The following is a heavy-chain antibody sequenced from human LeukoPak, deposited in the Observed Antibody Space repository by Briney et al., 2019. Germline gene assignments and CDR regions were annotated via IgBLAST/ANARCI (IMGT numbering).Heavy chain of an antibody. CDR2: INPSGGST. J-gene: IGHJ4*02. CDR3: ARGPKTGYRIGYLDY. D-gene: IGHD6-13*01. V-gene: IGHV1-46*01. CDR1: GYTFTSYY. Sequence: ASVKVSCKASGYTFTSYYMHWVRQAPGQGLEWMGIINPSGGSTSYAQKFQGRVTMTRDTSTSTVYMELSSLRSEDTAVYYCARGPKTGYRIGYLDYWGQGTLVTVSS.